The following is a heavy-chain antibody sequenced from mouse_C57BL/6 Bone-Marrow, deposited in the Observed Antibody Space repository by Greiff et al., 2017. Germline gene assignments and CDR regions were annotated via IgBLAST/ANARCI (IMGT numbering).Heavy chain of an antibody. CDR3: ARERVWLDYFDD. D-gene: IGHD2-2*01. CDR2: ISPGSGST. J-gene: IGHJ2*01. Sequence: QVQLQQPGAELVQPGASVKMSCKASGYTFPSYWLTWVQQRPGQGLEWIGDISPGSGSTNSNEPFKSKATLTVDTSSSTAYMQLSSLTSEDSAVYYCARERVWLDYFDDWGPGTTLTVSS. V-gene: IGHV1-55*01. CDR1: GYTFPSYW.